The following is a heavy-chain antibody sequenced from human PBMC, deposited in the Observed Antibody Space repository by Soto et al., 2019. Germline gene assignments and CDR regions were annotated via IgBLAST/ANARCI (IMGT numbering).Heavy chain of an antibody. CDR2: IIPIFGTA. CDR1: GGTFSSYA. J-gene: IGHJ6*02. V-gene: IGHV1-69*13. CDR3: ARDQDNDSSGYYYRFPYGMDV. D-gene: IGHD3-22*01. Sequence: ASVKVSCKASGGTFSSYAISWVRQAPGQGLEWMGGIIPIFGTANYAQKFQGRVTITADESTSTAYMELSSLRSEDTAVYYFARDQDNDSSGYYYRFPYGMDVWGQGTTVTVSS.